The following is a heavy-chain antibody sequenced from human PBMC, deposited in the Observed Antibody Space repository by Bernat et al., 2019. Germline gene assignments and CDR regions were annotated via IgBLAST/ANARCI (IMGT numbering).Heavy chain of an antibody. Sequence: QVQLVESGGGVVQPGRSLRLSCAASGFTFSSYAMHWVRQAPGKGLGWVAVISYDGSNKYYADSVKGGFTISRDNSKNTLYLQMNSLRAEDTAVYYCARGSDVVVAAEFAFDIWGQGTMVTVSS. CDR2: ISYDGSNK. D-gene: IGHD2-15*01. J-gene: IGHJ3*02. V-gene: IGHV3-30-3*01. CDR1: GFTFSSYA. CDR3: ARGSDVVVAAEFAFDI.